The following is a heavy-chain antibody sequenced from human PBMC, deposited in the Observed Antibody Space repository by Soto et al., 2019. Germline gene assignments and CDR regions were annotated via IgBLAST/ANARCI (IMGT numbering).Heavy chain of an antibody. CDR1: GYTFTSYG. Sequence: GASVKVSCKASGYTFTSYGISWVRQAPGQGLEWMGWIGAYNGNTNYAQKLQGRVTMTTDTSTSTAYMELRSLRSDDTAVYYCARVSRGSDSSGYYSYWGQGTLVTVSS. V-gene: IGHV1-18*01. CDR3: ARVSRGSDSSGYYSY. J-gene: IGHJ4*02. D-gene: IGHD3-22*01. CDR2: IGAYNGNT.